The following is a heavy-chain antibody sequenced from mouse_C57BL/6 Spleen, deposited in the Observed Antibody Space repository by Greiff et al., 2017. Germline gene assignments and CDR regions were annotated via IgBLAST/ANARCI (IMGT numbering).Heavy chain of an antibody. CDR2: IWSGGST. Sequence: QVQLKESGPGLVQPSQSLSITCTVSGFSLTSYGVHWVRQSPGKGLEWLGVIWSGGSTDYNAAFISRLSISKDNSKSQVFFKMNSLQADDTAIYYCARKGDGYYGYFDVWGTGTTVTVSS. D-gene: IGHD2-3*01. CDR1: GFSLTSYG. J-gene: IGHJ1*03. CDR3: ARKGDGYYGYFDV. V-gene: IGHV2-2*01.